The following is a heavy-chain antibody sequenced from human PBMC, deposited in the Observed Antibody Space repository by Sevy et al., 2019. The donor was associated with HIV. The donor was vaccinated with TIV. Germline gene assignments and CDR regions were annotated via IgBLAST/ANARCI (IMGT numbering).Heavy chain of an antibody. CDR3: ARGPDFGRVIPTGVMDV. J-gene: IGHJ6*02. Sequence: GGSLRLSCAASGFTFSTYAMSWVRQTPGKGLQWVSVISDSGGSTYYADSVKGRFTISRDNSKNTMYLQMNSLRAEDTAVYYCARGPDFGRVIPTGVMDVWGQGSAVTVSS. D-gene: IGHD3-3*01. CDR1: GFTFSTYA. CDR2: ISDSGGST. V-gene: IGHV3-23*01.